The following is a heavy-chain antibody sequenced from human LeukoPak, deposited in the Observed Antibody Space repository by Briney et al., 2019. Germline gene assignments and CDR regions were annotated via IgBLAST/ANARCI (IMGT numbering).Heavy chain of an antibody. CDR2: INSDGSST. CDR3: ARDAYPVTYYDFWSGYFPPYYYYGVDV. V-gene: IGHV3-74*01. Sequence: GGSLRLSCAASGFTFSSYWMHWVRQAPGKGLVWVSRINSDGSSTSYADSVKGRFTISRDNAKNTLYLQMNSLRAEDTAVYYCARDAYPVTYYDFWSGYFPPYYYYGVDVWGQGTTVTVSS. D-gene: IGHD3-3*01. CDR1: GFTFSSYW. J-gene: IGHJ6*02.